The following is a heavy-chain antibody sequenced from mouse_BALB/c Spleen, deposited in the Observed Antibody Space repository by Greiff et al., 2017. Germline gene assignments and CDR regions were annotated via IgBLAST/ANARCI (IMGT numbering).Heavy chain of an antibody. CDR2: INPSTGYT. CDR3: ARQLGPYYYAMDY. CDR1: GYTFTSYW. D-gene: IGHD3-1*01. Sequence: QVHVKQSGAELAKPGASVKMSCKASGYTFTSYWMHWVKQRPGQGLEWIGYINPSTGYTEYNQKFKDKATLTADKSSSTAYMQLSSLTSEDSAVYYCARQLGPYYYAMDYWGQGTSVTVSS. J-gene: IGHJ4*01. V-gene: IGHV1-7*01.